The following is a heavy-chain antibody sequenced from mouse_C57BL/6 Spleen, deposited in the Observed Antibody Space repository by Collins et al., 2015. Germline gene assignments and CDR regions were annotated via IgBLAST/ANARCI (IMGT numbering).Heavy chain of an antibody. Sequence: QVQLKQSGPGLVQPSQSLSITCTVSGFSLTSYGVHWVRQSPGKGLEWLGVIWSGGSTDYNAAFISRLSISKDNSKSQVFFKMNSLQADDTAIYYCASPYDYDDGGDAMDYWGQGTSVTVSS. CDR2: IWSGGST. CDR1: GFSLTSYG. CDR3: ASPYDYDDGGDAMDY. V-gene: IGHV2-2*01. J-gene: IGHJ4*01. D-gene: IGHD2-4*01.